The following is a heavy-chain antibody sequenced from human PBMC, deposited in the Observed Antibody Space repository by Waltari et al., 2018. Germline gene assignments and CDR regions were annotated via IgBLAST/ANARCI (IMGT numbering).Heavy chain of an antibody. Sequence: QVQLQESGPSLLKPSETLSLICTVSGGSISGFYWSWVRQPPGKGLDWIGDIYYTGSTNFNPSLKSRVTMSVDTSQPQFSLKLSSVTAADTAFYYCARGGGGDWEWFDPWGQGTLVTVSS. D-gene: IGHD2-21*02. CDR3: ARGGGGDWEWFDP. J-gene: IGHJ5*02. V-gene: IGHV4-59*01. CDR1: GGSISGFY. CDR2: IYYTGST.